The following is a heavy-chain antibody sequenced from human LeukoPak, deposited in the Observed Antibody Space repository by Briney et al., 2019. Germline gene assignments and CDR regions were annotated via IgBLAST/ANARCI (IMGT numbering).Heavy chain of an antibody. CDR1: GFTFSNYA. J-gene: IGHJ4*02. CDR2: ISGSGGST. V-gene: IGHV3-23*01. D-gene: IGHD3-22*01. CDR3: AKGMNMIVVVINPFDY. Sequence: GGSLRLSCAASGFTFSNYAMNWVRQAPGKGLEWVSAISGSGGSTYYADSVKGRFTISRDNSKNTLYLQTNSLRAEDTAAYYCAKGMNMIVVVINPFDYWGQGTLVTVSS.